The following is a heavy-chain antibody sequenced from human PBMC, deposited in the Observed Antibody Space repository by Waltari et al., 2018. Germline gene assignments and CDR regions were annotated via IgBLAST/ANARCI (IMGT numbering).Heavy chain of an antibody. CDR1: GFTLSSYE. D-gene: IGHD3-10*01. V-gene: IGHV3-48*03. CDR2: SNSRGSRT. J-gene: IGHJ6*02. CDR3: VRDGLGAGWTRLDV. Sequence: EVQLVESGGGFVQPGGSLRLSCAASGFTLSSYEMNWVRQAPGNGLVKEQGRGLGWVSYSNSRGSRTLYADSVKGRFTVSRDNTKNSLHLQMNSLRAEDTATYFCVRDGLGAGWTRLDVWGQGTTVTVSS.